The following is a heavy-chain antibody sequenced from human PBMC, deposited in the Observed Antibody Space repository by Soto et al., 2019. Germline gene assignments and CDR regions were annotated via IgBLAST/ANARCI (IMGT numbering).Heavy chain of an antibody. CDR3: ARSAGWYAIHA. CDR1: GDSVSSPYY. V-gene: IGHV4-4*02. CDR2: VFHTGTT. Sequence: QVQLQESGPGLVKPSGTLSLTCAVSGDSVSSPYYWCWVRQPPGKGLEWLGEVFHTGTTSYNPSLRIRVTISMDKSINQFSLDLSSVTAADTAVYYCARSAGWYAIHAWGPGTLVIVSS. D-gene: IGHD6-19*01. J-gene: IGHJ5*02.